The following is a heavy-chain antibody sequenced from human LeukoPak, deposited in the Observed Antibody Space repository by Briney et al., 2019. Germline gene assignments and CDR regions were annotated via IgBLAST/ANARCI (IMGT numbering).Heavy chain of an antibody. J-gene: IGHJ4*02. Sequence: GESLKISCQGSGFSFTSYWIGWVRQMHGKGLEWMAIIYPVDSATRYSPSFQAQVTISVDKSISTAYLQWSGLKASDTAIYYCVITQYISSFDYWGQGTLVTVSS. CDR1: GFSFTSYW. CDR2: IYPVDSAT. D-gene: IGHD6-6*01. CDR3: VITQYISSFDY. V-gene: IGHV5-51*01.